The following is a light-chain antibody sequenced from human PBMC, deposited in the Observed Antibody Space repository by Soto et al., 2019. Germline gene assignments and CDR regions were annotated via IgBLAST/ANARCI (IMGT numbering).Light chain of an antibody. V-gene: IGLV2-14*01. CDR3: SSYTISSTLYV. J-gene: IGLJ1*01. Sequence: QSVLTQPASVSGSPGQSITISCTGTSSDVGGYNYVSWYQQHPGKAPKLMIYDVSNRPSGVSNRFSGSKSGNTASLTISGLQAEDEADYYCSSYTISSTLYVFGTVTKLTFL. CDR2: DVS. CDR1: SSDVGGYNY.